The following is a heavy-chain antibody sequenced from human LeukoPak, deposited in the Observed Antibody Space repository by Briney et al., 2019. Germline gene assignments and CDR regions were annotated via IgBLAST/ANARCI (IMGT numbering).Heavy chain of an antibody. V-gene: IGHV3-15*01. J-gene: IGHJ3*02. Sequence: GGSLRLSCAASGFTFSNAWMSWVRQAPGKGLEWVGRIKSKADGGTTDYAAPVKGRFTISRDDSKNTLYLQMNSLKTEDTAVYYCTTTPPVLYDFWSGRDAFDIWGQGTMVTVSS. CDR1: GFTFSNAW. CDR2: IKSKADGGTT. D-gene: IGHD3-3*01. CDR3: TTTPPVLYDFWSGRDAFDI.